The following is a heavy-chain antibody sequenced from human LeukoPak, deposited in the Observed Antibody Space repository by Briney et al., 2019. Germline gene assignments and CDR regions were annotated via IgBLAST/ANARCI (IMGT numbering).Heavy chain of an antibody. CDR3: ARAYHSSWYLNWFDP. Sequence: SETLSLTCTVSGGSFSSYYWSWIRQPPGKGLEWIGYIYYSGSTDYNPSLKSRVTISVETSKNQFSLNLSSVTAADTAVYYCARAYHSSWYLNWFDPWGQGTLVTVSS. CDR1: GGSFSSYY. V-gene: IGHV4-59*01. CDR2: IYYSGST. D-gene: IGHD6-13*01. J-gene: IGHJ5*02.